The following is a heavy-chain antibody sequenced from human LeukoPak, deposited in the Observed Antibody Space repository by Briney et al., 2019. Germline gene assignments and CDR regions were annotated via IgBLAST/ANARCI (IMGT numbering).Heavy chain of an antibody. J-gene: IGHJ4*02. D-gene: IGHD3-9*01. V-gene: IGHV3-21*01. CDR1: GFTFSSYA. CDR2: ISSSSSYI. Sequence: GGSLRLSCAASGFTFSSYAMNWVRQAPGKGLEWVSSISSSSSYIYYADSVKGRFTISRDNAKNSLYLQMNSLRAEDTAVYYCARDHYFDSHFDYWGQGTLVTVSS. CDR3: ARDHYFDSHFDY.